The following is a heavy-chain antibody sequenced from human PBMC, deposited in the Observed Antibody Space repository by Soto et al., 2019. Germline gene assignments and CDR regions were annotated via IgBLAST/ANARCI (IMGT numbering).Heavy chain of an antibody. CDR1: GYTFPLYD. Sequence: QVQLVQSGAEVKKHGASVKVSCKASGYTFPLYDINWVRQATGHGLEWMGWMNPSSGNTGYAQTFKGRVTMTRNTSISTASRALSSLRSEDTSVYYCARGITSWRVVDPGGQGTLVTVSS. J-gene: IGHJ5*02. CDR3: ARGITSWRVVDP. CDR2: MNPSSGNT. V-gene: IGHV1-8*01. D-gene: IGHD3-3*01.